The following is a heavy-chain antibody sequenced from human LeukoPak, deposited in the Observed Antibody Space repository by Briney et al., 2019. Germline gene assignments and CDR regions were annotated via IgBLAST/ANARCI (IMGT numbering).Heavy chain of an antibody. D-gene: IGHD2-15*01. CDR1: GFTFSSYS. J-gene: IGHJ4*02. V-gene: IGHV3-21*01. Sequence: GGSLRLSCAASGFTFSSYSMSWVRQAPGKGLEWVSSVGSSSSYIYYADSVRGRFTIFRDNAKNSLYLQMNGLRAEDTAVYYCARGWSSYYFDYWGQGTLVTVSS. CDR2: VGSSSSYI. CDR3: ARGWSSYYFDY.